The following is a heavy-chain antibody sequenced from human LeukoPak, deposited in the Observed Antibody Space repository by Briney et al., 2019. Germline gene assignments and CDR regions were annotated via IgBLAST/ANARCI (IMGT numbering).Heavy chain of an antibody. CDR1: GYTFTGYY. CDR3: ATDRRSYYGIIDY. V-gene: IGHV1-2*04. J-gene: IGHJ4*02. D-gene: IGHD1-26*01. CDR2: INPNSGGT. Sequence: ASVKVSCKASGYTFTGYYMHWVRQAPGQGLEWMGWINPNSGGTNYAQKFQGWVTMTRDTSISTAYMELSRLRSDDTAVYYCATDRRSYYGIIDYWGQGTLVTVSS.